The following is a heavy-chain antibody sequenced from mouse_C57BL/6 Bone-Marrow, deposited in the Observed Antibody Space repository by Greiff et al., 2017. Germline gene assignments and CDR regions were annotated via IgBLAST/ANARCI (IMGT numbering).Heavy chain of an antibody. V-gene: IGHV1-39*01. D-gene: IGHD1-3*01. CDR2: INPNYGTT. CDR3: AIKGDGLFDF. CDR1: GYSFTDYN. J-gene: IGHJ2*01. Sequence: EVQLQESVPELVKPGASVKISCKASGYSFTDYNMNWVKQSNGKSLEWIGVINPNYGTTRYNQKFKGKGTLTVDQSSSTSYMPLNRLTSEDSAVYYCAIKGDGLFDFWGQGTTLTVSS.